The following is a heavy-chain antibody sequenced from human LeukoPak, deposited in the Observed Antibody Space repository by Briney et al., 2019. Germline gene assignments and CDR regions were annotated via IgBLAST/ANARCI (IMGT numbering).Heavy chain of an antibody. CDR1: GFAFNVFG. Sequence: GGSLRLSCEGSGFAFNVFGMHWIRQAPGKGLEWVAFIKADGAFTNYAEAVKGRFTISRDSSDNTVFLQMESVRPDDTAVYYCARKLMSSRRFEYWGQGTLVTVSS. CDR3: ARKLMSSRRFEY. J-gene: IGHJ4*02. CDR2: IKADGAFT. V-gene: IGHV3-30*02. D-gene: IGHD2-8*01.